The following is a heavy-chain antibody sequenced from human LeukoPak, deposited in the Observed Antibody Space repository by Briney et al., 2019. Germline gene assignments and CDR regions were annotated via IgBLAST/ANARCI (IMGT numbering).Heavy chain of an antibody. CDR1: GGTFSSYA. Sequence: ASVKVSCKASGGTFSSYAISWVRQAPGQGLEWMGRIIPILGITNYAQKFQGRVTITVDKSTSTAYMELSSLRSDDTAVYYCARDPSGGYVPYFDYWGQGTLVTVSS. J-gene: IGHJ4*02. CDR3: ARDPSGGYVPYFDY. V-gene: IGHV1-69*04. CDR2: IIPILGIT. D-gene: IGHD3-16*01.